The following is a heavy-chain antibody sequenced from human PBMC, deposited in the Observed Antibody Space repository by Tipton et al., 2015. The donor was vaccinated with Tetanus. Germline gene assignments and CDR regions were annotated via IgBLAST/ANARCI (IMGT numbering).Heavy chain of an antibody. CDR1: GFTVSSNY. J-gene: IGHJ4*02. CDR3: ARARSGSYYLDN. CDR2: IYSGGST. Sequence: GSLRLSCAASGFTVSSNYMSWVRQAPGKGLEWVSVIYSGGSTYYADSVKGRFTISRDNSKNTLYLQMNSLRAEDTAVYYCARARSGSYYLDNWGQGPLVTVSS. D-gene: IGHD1-26*01. V-gene: IGHV3-53*01.